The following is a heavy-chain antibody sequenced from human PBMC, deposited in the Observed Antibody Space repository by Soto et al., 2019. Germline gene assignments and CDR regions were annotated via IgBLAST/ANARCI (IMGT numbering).Heavy chain of an antibody. CDR1: GFTFSSYA. V-gene: IGHV3-23*01. CDR2: ISGSGGST. CDR3: AKHAPAAIRRDSWFDP. D-gene: IGHD2-2*02. Sequence: SLRLSCAASGFTFSSYAMSWVRQAPGKGLEWVSAISGSGGSTYYADSVKGRFTISRDNSKNTLYLQMNSLRAEDTAVYYCAKHAPAAIRRDSWFDPWGQGTLVTVSS. J-gene: IGHJ5*02.